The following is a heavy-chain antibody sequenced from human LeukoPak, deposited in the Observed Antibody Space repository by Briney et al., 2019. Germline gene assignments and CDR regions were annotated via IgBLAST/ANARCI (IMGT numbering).Heavy chain of an antibody. CDR1: GFTFSTYW. V-gene: IGHV3-74*01. CDR2: FNSDGRST. J-gene: IGHJ4*02. D-gene: IGHD3-22*01. Sequence: GGSLRLSCAASGFTFSTYWMHWVRQAPGKGLVWVSRFNSDGRSTYYADSVKGRFTISRDNAKNLLYLQMDSLRVEDTAVYYCARDFFHSSESRPFDYWGQGTLVTVSS. CDR3: ARDFFHSSESRPFDY.